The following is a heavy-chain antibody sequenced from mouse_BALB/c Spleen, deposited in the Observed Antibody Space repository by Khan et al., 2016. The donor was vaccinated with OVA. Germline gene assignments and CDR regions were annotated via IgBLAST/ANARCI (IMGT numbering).Heavy chain of an antibody. Sequence: QVQLQQSGPELVRPGVSVKISCKGSGYTFTDYAMHWVKQSHAKSLEWIGLISTYSGNTNYNQKFKGKATMTVDKSSTTAYMELARLTSEDSAIYYGARGGVNTGAFANWGQGTL. CDR3: ARGGVNTGAFAN. CDR2: ISTYSGNT. CDR1: GYTFTDYA. V-gene: IGHV1S137*01. J-gene: IGHJ3*01.